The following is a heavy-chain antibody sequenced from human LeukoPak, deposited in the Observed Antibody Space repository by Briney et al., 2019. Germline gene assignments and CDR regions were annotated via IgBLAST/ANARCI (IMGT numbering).Heavy chain of an antibody. D-gene: IGHD3-22*01. CDR3: ARDRVPYYSDNSGNGPLDS. CDR2: IIAILGIT. CDR1: GGIFNNYA. V-gene: IGHV1-69*10. Sequence: ASVKVSCKASGGIFNNYAISWVRQAPGQGLEWMGGIIAILGITNYAQKFQGRVTITADKSTSTAYMELSSLRSEDTAVYYCARDRVPYYSDNSGNGPLDSWGQGTLVTVPS. J-gene: IGHJ4*02.